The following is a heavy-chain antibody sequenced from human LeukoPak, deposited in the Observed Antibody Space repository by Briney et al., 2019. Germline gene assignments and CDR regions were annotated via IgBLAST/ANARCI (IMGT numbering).Heavy chain of an antibody. CDR2: IYYSGST. J-gene: IGHJ6*04. D-gene: IGHD2-15*01. V-gene: IGHV4-39*07. CDR1: GGSISSTSYY. Sequence: PSETLSLTCTVSGGSISSTSYYWGWIRQPPGKGLEWIGSIYYSGSTYYNPSLKSRVTISVDTSKNQFSLKLSSVTAADTAVYYCARGGGWLLLSVWGKGTTVTVSS. CDR3: ARGGGWLLLSV.